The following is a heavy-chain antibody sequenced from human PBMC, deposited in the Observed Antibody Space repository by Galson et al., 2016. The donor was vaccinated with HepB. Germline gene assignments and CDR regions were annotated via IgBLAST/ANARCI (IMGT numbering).Heavy chain of an antibody. Sequence: SVKVSCKASGYIFTGYYMHWVRQAPGQGLEWMGWINTNTGVTNYAQKFQGRVTMTRDTSITTAYMDLSRLRSDDTAVYYCARDLVGAKSGFFYYGMDVWGQGTTVIVSS. D-gene: IGHD1-26*01. CDR3: ARDLVGAKSGFFYYGMDV. CDR2: INTNTGVT. J-gene: IGHJ6*02. CDR1: GYIFTGYY. V-gene: IGHV1-2*02.